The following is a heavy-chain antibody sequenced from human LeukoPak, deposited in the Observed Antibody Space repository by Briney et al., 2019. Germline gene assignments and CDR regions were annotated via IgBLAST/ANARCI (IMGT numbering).Heavy chain of an antibody. J-gene: IGHJ2*01. CDR1: GFTFSSYA. CDR3: AKEAPGHFDL. V-gene: IGHV3-23*01. CDR2: IGVSGTSR. Sequence: GGSLRLSCAASGFTFSSYAVGWVRQPPGKGLEWVSVIGVSGTSRYYADSVKGRFTISRDNSKSTLYLQMNRLRVEDTAVYYCAKEAPGHFDLWGRGTLVTVSS.